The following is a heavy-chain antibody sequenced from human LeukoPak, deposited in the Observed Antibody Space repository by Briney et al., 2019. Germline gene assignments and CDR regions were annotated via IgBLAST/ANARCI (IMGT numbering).Heavy chain of an antibody. CDR3: ARRSYRADVDV. J-gene: IGHJ6*02. CDR1: GRSMITSTYY. D-gene: IGHD3-10*01. Sequence: PSQTLSLTCTLSGRSMITSTYYWVWIRQPPSKGREWIANMYYNGGTQYSRALTNRSTMSVDTSTNQFSLRLSSVTAADTAVYYCARRSYRADVDVWGQGTTVIVSS. CDR2: MYYNGGT. V-gene: IGHV4-39*01.